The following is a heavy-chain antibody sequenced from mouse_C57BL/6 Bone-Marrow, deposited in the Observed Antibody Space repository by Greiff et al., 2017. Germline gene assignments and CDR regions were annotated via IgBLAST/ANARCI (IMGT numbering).Heavy chain of an antibody. CDR1: GFTFSSYA. J-gene: IGHJ3*01. D-gene: IGHD2-4*01. CDR2: IYDGGSYT. V-gene: IGHV5-4*01. CDR3: AREDYYEGFAY. Sequence: EVKLVESGGGLVKPGGSLKLSCAASGFTFSSYAMSWVRQTPEKRLEWVATIYDGGSYTYYHDNVKGRFTISRDNANNNLYRQMSHLKSEDTARDYCAREDYYEGFAYWGQGTLVTVSA.